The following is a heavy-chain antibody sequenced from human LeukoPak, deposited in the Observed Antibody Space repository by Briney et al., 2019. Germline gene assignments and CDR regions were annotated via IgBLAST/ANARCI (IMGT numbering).Heavy chain of an antibody. V-gene: IGHV4-28*05. Sequence: SETLSLTRAVSGYSISSSNYWAWIRQPPGKGLEWIGHIYYSGSIYYNPSLKSRVTMSVDTSKNQFSLKLSSVTAVDTAVYYCARKATTGPTKAAFDIWGQGTMVTVSS. CDR2: IYYSGSI. J-gene: IGHJ3*02. D-gene: IGHD4-17*01. CDR3: ARKATTGPTKAAFDI. CDR1: GYSISSSNY.